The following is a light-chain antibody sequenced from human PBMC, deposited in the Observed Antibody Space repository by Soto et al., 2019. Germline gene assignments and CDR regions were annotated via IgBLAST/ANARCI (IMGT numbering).Light chain of an antibody. CDR2: AAS. Sequence: DIHMTQSPSSLSASVGGRVTITCRASQSISSYLNWYQQKPGKAPKLLIYAASSLQSGVPSRFSGSGSGTDFTLTISSLQPEDFATYYCQQSYSTPRTFGQGTKVDIK. V-gene: IGKV1-39*01. CDR1: QSISSY. CDR3: QQSYSTPRT. J-gene: IGKJ1*01.